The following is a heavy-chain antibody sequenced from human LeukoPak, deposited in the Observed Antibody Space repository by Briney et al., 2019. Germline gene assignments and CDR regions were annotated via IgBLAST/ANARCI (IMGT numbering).Heavy chain of an antibody. CDR1: GGSFSGYY. D-gene: IGHD5-18*01. V-gene: IGHV4-34*01. CDR3: ARARGYSLISFDY. J-gene: IGHJ4*02. Sequence: PSETLSLTCAVYGGSFSGYYWSWIRQPPGKGLEWIGEINHSGSTNYNPSLKSRVTISVDTSKNQFSLKLSSVTAADTAVYYCARARGYSLISFDYWGQGTLVTVSS. CDR2: INHSGST.